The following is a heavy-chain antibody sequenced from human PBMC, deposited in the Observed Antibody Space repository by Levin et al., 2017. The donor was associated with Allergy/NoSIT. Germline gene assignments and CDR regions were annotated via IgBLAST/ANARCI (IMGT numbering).Heavy chain of an antibody. Sequence: PGGSLRLSCATSGFTFTSYGMHWVRQAPGKGLEWAALISYDGSDIYYADSVKGRFTISRDDSKNTLYLQMDSVRAEDTAVYYCAKDRYGGSRTYNFSLISYWGHGTLVTVSS. CDR3: AKDRYGGSRTYNFSLISY. V-gene: IGHV3-30*18. J-gene: IGHJ4*01. CDR2: ISYDGSDI. CDR1: GFTFTSYG. D-gene: IGHD3-10*01.